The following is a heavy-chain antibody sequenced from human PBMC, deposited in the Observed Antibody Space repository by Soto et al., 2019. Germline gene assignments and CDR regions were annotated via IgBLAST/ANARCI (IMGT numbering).Heavy chain of an antibody. J-gene: IGHJ6*02. CDR1: GYIFVNYG. Sequence: QVQLVQSGDEVKKPGALVKVSCKASGYIFVNYGIAWVRQAPGQGLEWMGWISPYTGNTHSATKVQGRLTMTTDTSTSTAYMHLGSLTSDDTAVYYCVMVDNYVTPTPQDVWGQGTTVTVSS. V-gene: IGHV1-18*01. D-gene: IGHD3-16*01. CDR2: ISPYTGNT. CDR3: VMVDNYVTPTPQDV.